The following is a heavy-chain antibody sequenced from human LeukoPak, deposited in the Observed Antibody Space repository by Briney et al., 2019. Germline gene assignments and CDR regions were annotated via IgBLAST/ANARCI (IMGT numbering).Heavy chain of an antibody. CDR2: IHPDGSIT. J-gene: IGHJ5*02. CDR1: GFTISNYW. D-gene: IGHD5-12*01. CDR3: ASQQTYSPYNWFDP. Sequence: GGSLRLSCVGSGFTISNYWMHWVRQVPGTGLAWVSRIHPDGSITTYADSVKGRFTISRDNAKNTLYLQMNSLRAGDTAVYYCASQQTYSPYNWFDPWGQGTLVTVSS. V-gene: IGHV3-74*03.